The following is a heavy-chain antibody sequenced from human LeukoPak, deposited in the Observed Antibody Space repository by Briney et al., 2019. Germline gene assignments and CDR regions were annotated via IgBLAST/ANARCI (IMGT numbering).Heavy chain of an antibody. CDR3: ASRKDNYGYYYYMDV. V-gene: IGHV5-51*01. CDR1: GYSFSTYW. CDR2: IYPGDSDT. J-gene: IGHJ6*03. D-gene: IGHD4-11*01. Sequence: GESLLISCEGSGYSFSTYWIAWVRQMPGTGLEWMGIIYPGDSDTRYSPSFQGQVTISADKSNNNAYLQWGSLKASDTAIYYCASRKDNYGYYYYMDVWGKGTTVTVSS.